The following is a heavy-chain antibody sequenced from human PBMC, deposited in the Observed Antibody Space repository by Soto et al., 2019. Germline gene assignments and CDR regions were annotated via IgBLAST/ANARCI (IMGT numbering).Heavy chain of an antibody. CDR3: ARAGPQNLAYCGGDCYSQAFDI. Sequence: ASVKVSCKASGYTFTGYYMHWVRQAPGQGLEWMGWINPNSGGTNYAQKFQGWVTMTRDTSISTAYMELSRLRSDDTAVYYCARAGPQNLAYCGGDCYSQAFDIWGQGTMVTVSS. D-gene: IGHD2-21*01. J-gene: IGHJ3*02. V-gene: IGHV1-2*04. CDR2: INPNSGGT. CDR1: GYTFTGYY.